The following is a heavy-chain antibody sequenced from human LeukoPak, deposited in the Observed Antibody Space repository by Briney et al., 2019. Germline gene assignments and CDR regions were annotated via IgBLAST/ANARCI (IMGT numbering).Heavy chain of an antibody. D-gene: IGHD3-9*01. CDR3: VVYFDWLFGIDY. CDR1: GFTFSSYA. J-gene: IGHJ4*02. Sequence: GGSLRLSCAASGFTFSSYAMRWVRQAPGKGLEWVSAISGSGGSTYYADSVKGRFTISRDNSKNMLYLQMNSLRAEDTAVYYCVVYFDWLFGIDYWGQGTLITVSS. CDR2: ISGSGGST. V-gene: IGHV3-23*01.